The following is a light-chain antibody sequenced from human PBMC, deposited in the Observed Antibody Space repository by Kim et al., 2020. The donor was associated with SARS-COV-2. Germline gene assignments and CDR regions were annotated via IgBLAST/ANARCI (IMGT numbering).Light chain of an antibody. CDR3: QQYGSSWT. CDR1: PVVSSSF. CDR2: GAS. V-gene: IGKV3-20*01. Sequence: LPPGNRAPPFCRASPVVSSSFLAWYQQKPGQAPRLLMSGASRRAVGFPDRFSGSGSGTDFTLPISRLEPEDFAVYYCQQYGSSWTFGQGTKVDIK. J-gene: IGKJ1*01.